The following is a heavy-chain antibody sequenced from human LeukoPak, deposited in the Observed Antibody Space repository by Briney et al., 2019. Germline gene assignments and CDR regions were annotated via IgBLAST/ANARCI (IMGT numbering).Heavy chain of an antibody. J-gene: IGHJ4*02. CDR1: GFTFDDYG. CDR3: AQMGYCGSTSCYTGFDY. V-gene: IGHV3-20*04. Sequence: GGSLRLSCAASGFTFDDYGMSWVRQAPGKGLEWVSGINWNGGSTGYADSVKGRFTISRDNAKNSLYLQMNSLRAEDTALYYCAQMGYCGSTSCYTGFDYWGQGTLVTVSS. CDR2: INWNGGST. D-gene: IGHD2-2*02.